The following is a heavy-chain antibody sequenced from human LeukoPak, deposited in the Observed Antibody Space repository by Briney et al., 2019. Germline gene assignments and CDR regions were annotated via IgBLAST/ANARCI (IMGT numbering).Heavy chain of an antibody. V-gene: IGHV3-7*01. CDR1: GFTLNSYL. J-gene: IGHJ3*01. CDR2: IKKDGSEE. Sequence: GGSLRLSCAASGFTLNSYLMSWVRQAPGRGLEWVANIKKDGSEESYLDSVKGRFTVSRDNAKNSLFLQMNSLRGEDTAVYYCARSNPDRNALDLWGQGTMVTISS. D-gene: IGHD4-11*01. CDR3: ARSNPDRNALDL.